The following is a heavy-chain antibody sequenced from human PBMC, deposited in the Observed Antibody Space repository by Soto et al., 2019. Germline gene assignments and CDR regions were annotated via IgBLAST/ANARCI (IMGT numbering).Heavy chain of an antibody. CDR1: GFTFSIYS. CDR3: ARSVEGHFDY. D-gene: IGHD6-19*01. J-gene: IGHJ4*02. Sequence: EVQLVESGGDLVQRGGSLRLSCAASGFTFSIYSMNWVRQAPGKGLEWFSYITSDTKTIKYADSVKGRFTISRDNAKNSVYLQMNSLRDEDTAVCYCARSVEGHFDYWGQGTVVTVSS. V-gene: IGHV3-48*02. CDR2: ITSDTKTI.